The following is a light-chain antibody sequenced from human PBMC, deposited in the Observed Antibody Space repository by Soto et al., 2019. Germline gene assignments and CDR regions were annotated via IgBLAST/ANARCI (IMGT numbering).Light chain of an antibody. CDR2: KAS. V-gene: IGKV1-5*03. CDR1: QSISSW. Sequence: DIQMTQSPSTLSASVGDRVTITCRASQSISSWLAWYQQKPGKAPKLLIYKASSLESGVPSRFSGSGSGTEFTLTISSLPPDDFAAYCQQYNSLYTFGQGTKLEIK. CDR3: QQYNSLYT. J-gene: IGKJ2*01.